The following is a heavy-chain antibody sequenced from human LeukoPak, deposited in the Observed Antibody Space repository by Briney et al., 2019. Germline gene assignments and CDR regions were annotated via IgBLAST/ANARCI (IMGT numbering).Heavy chain of an antibody. Sequence: ASVKVSCKASGYTFTSYYMHWVRQAPGQGLEWMGIINPSGGSTSYAQKFQGRVTMTRDTSTSTVYMELSSLRSEDTAVYYCARSTRTDIVVVPAAMDFDYWGQGTLVTVSS. D-gene: IGHD2-2*01. CDR3: ARSTRTDIVVVPAAMDFDY. CDR2: INPSGGST. V-gene: IGHV1-46*01. J-gene: IGHJ4*02. CDR1: GYTFTSYY.